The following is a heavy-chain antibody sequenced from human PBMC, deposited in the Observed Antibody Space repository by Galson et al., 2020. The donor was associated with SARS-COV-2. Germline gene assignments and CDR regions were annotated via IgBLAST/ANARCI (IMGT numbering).Heavy chain of an antibody. J-gene: IGHJ4*02. CDR2: ISPSGRT. D-gene: IGHD3-22*01. CDR1: GGSSTGYS. Sequence: PSETLSLTCAVYGGSSTGYSWTWIRQPPGKGLEWIGDISPSGRTNYNPSLKSRVTMSVDTSMNQFSLRLSSVTAADTAVYYCARGRTEITMIIVVFTSSSINFDNWSQGTLVTVSS. CDR3: ARGRTEITMIIVVFTSSSINFDN. V-gene: IGHV4-34*01.